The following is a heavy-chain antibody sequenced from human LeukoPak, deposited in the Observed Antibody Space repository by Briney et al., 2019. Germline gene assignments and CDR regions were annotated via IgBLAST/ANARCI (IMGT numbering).Heavy chain of an antibody. CDR1: GGSINSYY. Sequence: SETLSLTCTVSGGSINSYYWSWIRQSAGEGLEWIGRIYSDGKTDYNPSFGSRVTMSIDTAKNHFSLELRSLTAADTALYYCTRGAIPFVQWSHYFDYWGQGILVTVSS. J-gene: IGHJ4*02. D-gene: IGHD3-3*01. V-gene: IGHV4-4*07. CDR2: IYSDGKT. CDR3: TRGAIPFVQWSHYFDY.